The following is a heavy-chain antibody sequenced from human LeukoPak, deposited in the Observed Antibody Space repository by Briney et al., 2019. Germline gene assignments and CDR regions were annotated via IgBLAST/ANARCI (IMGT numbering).Heavy chain of an antibody. Sequence: PSETLSLTCTVSGGSISSGGYYWSWIRQHPGKGLEWIGYIYYSGSTYYNPSLKSRVTISVDTSKNQFSLKLSSVTAADTAVYYCARGHFLLAAYDSSGYHFDYRGQGTLVTVSS. CDR1: GGSISSGGYY. D-gene: IGHD3-22*01. CDR2: IYYSGST. V-gene: IGHV4-31*03. J-gene: IGHJ4*02. CDR3: ARGHFLLAAYDSSGYHFDY.